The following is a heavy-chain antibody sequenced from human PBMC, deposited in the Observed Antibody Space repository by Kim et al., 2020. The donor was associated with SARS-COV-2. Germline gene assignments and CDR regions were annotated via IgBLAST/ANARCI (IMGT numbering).Heavy chain of an antibody. CDR2: ISGNGDST. D-gene: IGHD3-10*01. CDR1: GFIFSNYA. V-gene: IGHV3-23*01. Sequence: GGSLRLSCAASGFIFSNYALSWVRLAPGKGLEWVSAISGNGDSTYYADSVKGRFTISRDNSKNTLYLRMNSLRAGDTAVYFCAKLSKWFGEFNDDFWGQG. J-gene: IGHJ4*02. CDR3: AKLSKWFGEFNDDF.